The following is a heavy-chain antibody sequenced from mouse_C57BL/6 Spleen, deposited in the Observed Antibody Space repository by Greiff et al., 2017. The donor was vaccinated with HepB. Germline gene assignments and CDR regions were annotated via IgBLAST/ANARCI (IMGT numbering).Heavy chain of an antibody. CDR2: IDPSDSYT. J-gene: IGHJ3*01. CDR1: GYTFTSYW. Sequence: VQLQQPGAELVKPGASVKLSCKASGYTFTSYWMQWVKQRPGQGLEWIGEIDPSDSYTNYNQKFKGKATLTVDTSSSTAYMQLSSLTSEDSAVYYCASPTGTSAYWGQGTRVTVSA. D-gene: IGHD4-1*02. CDR3: ASPTGTSAY. V-gene: IGHV1-50*01.